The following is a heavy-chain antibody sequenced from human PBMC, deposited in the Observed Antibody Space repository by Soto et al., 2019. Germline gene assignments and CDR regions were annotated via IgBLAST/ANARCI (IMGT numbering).Heavy chain of an antibody. J-gene: IGHJ4*02. CDR2: IYYSGST. Sequence: QLQLHESGPGLVKPSETLSLTCTVSSGSMSSGTYYWGWLRQPPGKGLEWIGTIYYSGSTYYNPSLKSRVTMSVDTSRNHLSLRLNSVTAADAALYYCAGNFGGASPFDSWGQGTLVTVSS. D-gene: IGHD3-16*01. CDR1: SGSMSSGTYY. V-gene: IGHV4-39*02. CDR3: AGNFGGASPFDS.